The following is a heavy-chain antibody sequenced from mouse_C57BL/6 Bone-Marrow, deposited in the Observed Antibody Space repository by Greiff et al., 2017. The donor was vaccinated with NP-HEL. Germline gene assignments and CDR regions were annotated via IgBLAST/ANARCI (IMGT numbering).Heavy chain of an antibody. CDR2: IRNKANGYTT. D-gene: IGHD2-1*01. Sequence: EVKLVESGGGLVQPGGSLSLSCAASGFTFTDYYMSWVRQPPGKALEWLGFIRNKANGYTTEYSASVKGRFTISRDNSQSILYLHMNALSAGDSATYYCASRYGNYWFAYWDKGTLDTVSA. CDR1: GFTFTDYY. CDR3: ASRYGNYWFAY. V-gene: IGHV7-3*01. J-gene: IGHJ3*01.